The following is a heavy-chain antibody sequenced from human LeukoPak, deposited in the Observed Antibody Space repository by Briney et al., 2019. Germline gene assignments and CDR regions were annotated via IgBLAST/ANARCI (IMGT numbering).Heavy chain of an antibody. CDR2: IIPILGIA. V-gene: IGHV1-69*04. CDR3: ARDRGSNWYDRGYGMDV. D-gene: IGHD6-13*01. J-gene: IGHJ6*02. Sequence: SVKVSCKASGGTFSSYAISWVRQAPGQGLEWMGRIIPILGIANYAQKFQGRVTITADKSTSTAYMELSSLRSEDTAVYYCARDRGSNWYDRGYGMDVWGQGTTVTVSS. CDR1: GGTFSSYA.